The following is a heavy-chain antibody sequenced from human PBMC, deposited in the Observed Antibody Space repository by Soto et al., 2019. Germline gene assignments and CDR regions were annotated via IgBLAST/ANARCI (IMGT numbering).Heavy chain of an antibody. CDR2: ISSSTSTI. J-gene: IGHJ4*02. Sequence: EVQLVESGGGLVQPGGSLRLSCAASGFTFSSYSMNWVRQAPGKGLEWVLYISSSTSTIYYADSVKGRFTISRDNAKNSLYLQMNSLRDEDTAVYYCARENDDFWSGYYKGEIDYWGQGTLVTVSS. CDR1: GFTFSSYS. V-gene: IGHV3-48*02. CDR3: ARENDDFWSGYYKGEIDY. D-gene: IGHD3-3*01.